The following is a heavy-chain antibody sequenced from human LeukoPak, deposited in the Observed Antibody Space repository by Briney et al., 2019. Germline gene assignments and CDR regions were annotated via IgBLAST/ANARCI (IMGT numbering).Heavy chain of an antibody. CDR2: IYYSGST. J-gene: IGHJ4*02. V-gene: IGHV4-59*08. D-gene: IGHD1-26*01. CDR3: ARHQSGSYSPQDY. Sequence: PSETLSLTCTVSGGSISSYYWSWIRQPPGKGLEWVGYIYYSGSTNYNPSLKSRVTISVDTSKNQFSLKLSSVTAADTAVYYCARHQSGSYSPQDYWGQGTLVTVSS. CDR1: GGSISSYY.